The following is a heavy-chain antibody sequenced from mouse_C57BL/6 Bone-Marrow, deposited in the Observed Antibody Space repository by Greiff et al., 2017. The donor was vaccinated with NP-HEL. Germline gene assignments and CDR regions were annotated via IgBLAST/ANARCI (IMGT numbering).Heavy chain of an antibody. D-gene: IGHD1-1*01. Sequence: EVQLQQSGPELVKPGASVKIPCKASGYTFTDYNMDWVKQSHGKSLEWIGDINPNNGGTIYNQKFKGKATLTVDKSSSTAYMELRSLTSEDTAVYYCARRDSYYYGSYWYFDVWGTGTTVTVSS. CDR2: INPNNGGT. CDR3: ARRDSYYYGSYWYFDV. J-gene: IGHJ1*03. CDR1: GYTFTDYN. V-gene: IGHV1-18*01.